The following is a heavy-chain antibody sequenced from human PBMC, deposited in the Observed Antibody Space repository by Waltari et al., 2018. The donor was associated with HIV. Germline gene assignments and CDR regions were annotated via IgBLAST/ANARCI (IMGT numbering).Heavy chain of an antibody. Sequence: QVQLVESGGGVVQPGTSLTLSCAVSGFTFSNFAIHWVRQSTGKGLEWLAVFWVDGAEISYADSVKGRFTVSKDSSQKTLYLHLTSLRAEDTALYYCARGYSSSRWIPLYHWGRGTLVTVSS. V-gene: IGHV3-33*01. J-gene: IGHJ4*02. CDR2: FWVDGAEI. CDR3: ARGYSSSRWIPLYH. CDR1: GFTFSNFA. D-gene: IGHD6-6*01.